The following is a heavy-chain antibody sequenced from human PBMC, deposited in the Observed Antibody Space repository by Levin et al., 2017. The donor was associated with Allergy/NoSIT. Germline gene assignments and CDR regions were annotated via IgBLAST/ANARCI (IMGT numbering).Heavy chain of an antibody. CDR3: ARDGVEMATIYHFDY. D-gene: IGHD5-24*01. Sequence: PGGSLRLSCAASGFTFSSYAMHWVRQAPGKGLEWVAVISYDGSNKYYADSVKGRFTISRDNSKNTLYLQMNSLRAEDTAVYYCARDGVEMATIYHFDYWGQGTLVTVSS. J-gene: IGHJ4*02. CDR2: ISYDGSNK. V-gene: IGHV3-30*04. CDR1: GFTFSSYA.